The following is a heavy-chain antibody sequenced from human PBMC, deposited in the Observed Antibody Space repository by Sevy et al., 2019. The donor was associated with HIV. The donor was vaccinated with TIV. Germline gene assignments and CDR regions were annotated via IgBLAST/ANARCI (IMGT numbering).Heavy chain of an antibody. Sequence: SETLSLTCAVSGGSISSSXXXXXXRQPPGKGLEWIGEIYHSGSTNYNPSLKSRVTISVDKSKNQFSLKLSSVTAADTAVYYCARASYVVVVAATLNWFDPWGQGTLVTVSS. V-gene: IGHV4-4*02. CDR2: IYHSGST. D-gene: IGHD2-15*01. CDR3: ARASYVVVVAATLNWFDP. J-gene: IGHJ5*02. CDR1: GGSISSSXX.